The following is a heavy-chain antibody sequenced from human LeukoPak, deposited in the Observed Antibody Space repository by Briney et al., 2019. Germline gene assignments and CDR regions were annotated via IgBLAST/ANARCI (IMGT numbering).Heavy chain of an antibody. V-gene: IGHV3-30-3*01. Sequence: GRSLRLSCAASGFTFSSYAMHWVRQAPGKGLEWVAVISYDGSNKYYADSVKGRFTISRDNSKNTLYLQMNSLRAEDTAVYYCARDRGKNYYYYYMDVWGKGTTVTVSS. J-gene: IGHJ6*03. CDR3: ARDRGKNYYYYYMDV. CDR1: GFTFSSYA. CDR2: ISYDGSNK.